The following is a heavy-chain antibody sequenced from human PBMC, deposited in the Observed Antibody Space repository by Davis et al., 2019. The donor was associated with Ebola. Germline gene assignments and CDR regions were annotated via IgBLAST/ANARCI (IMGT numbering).Heavy chain of an antibody. J-gene: IGHJ6*02. CDR2: INPSGGST. V-gene: IGHV1-46*01. CDR3: ARDNYYGSGSYYQYYYYYGMDV. D-gene: IGHD3-10*01. CDR1: GYTFTSYY. Sequence: AASVKVSCKASGYTFTSYYMHWVRQAPGQGLEWMGIINPSGGSTSYAQKFQGRVTMTRDTSTSTVYMELSSLRSEDTAVYYCARDNYYGSGSYYQYYYYYGMDVWGQGTTVTVSS.